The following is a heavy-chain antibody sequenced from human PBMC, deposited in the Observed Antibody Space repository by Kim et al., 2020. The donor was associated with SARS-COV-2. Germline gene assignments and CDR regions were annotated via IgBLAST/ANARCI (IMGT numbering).Heavy chain of an antibody. D-gene: IGHD6-13*01. Sequence: GGSLRLSCVASGFTFSSYAMHWVRQAPGKGLEWVALISYDGSNKYYADSVKGRFTISRDNSKNTLYLQMNSLRPEDTAVYYCARVGIAAAGFDPCGQGT. V-gene: IGHV3-30*04. J-gene: IGHJ5*02. CDR2: ISYDGSNK. CDR1: GFTFSSYA. CDR3: ARVGIAAAGFDP.